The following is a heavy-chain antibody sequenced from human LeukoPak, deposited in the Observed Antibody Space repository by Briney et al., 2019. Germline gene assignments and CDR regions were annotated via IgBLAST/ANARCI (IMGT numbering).Heavy chain of an antibody. D-gene: IGHD3-10*01. CDR1: GGSISSGGYY. Sequence: PSETLSLTCTVSGGSISSGGYYWSWIRQHPGKGLEWIGYIYYSGSTYYNPSLKSRVTISVDTSKNQFSLKLSSVTAADTAVYYRARVGGHYGSGSYFGMDVWGQGTTVTVSS. V-gene: IGHV4-31*03. J-gene: IGHJ6*02. CDR2: IYYSGST. CDR3: ARVGGHYGSGSYFGMDV.